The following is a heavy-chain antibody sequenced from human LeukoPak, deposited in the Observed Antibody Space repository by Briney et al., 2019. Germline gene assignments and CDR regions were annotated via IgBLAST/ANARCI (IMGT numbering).Heavy chain of an antibody. D-gene: IGHD6-13*01. V-gene: IGHV3-21*01. J-gene: IGHJ4*02. Sequence: PGGSLRLSCAASGFTFSSYSMNWVRQAPGKGLGGVSSISIISSYIYYPASVKGRFTISRDNAKNSLYLQMNSLRAEDTAVYYCARVLSDQYSISPCFDFWGQGTLVTVSS. CDR2: ISIISSYI. CDR1: GFTFSSYS. CDR3: ARVLSDQYSISPCFDF.